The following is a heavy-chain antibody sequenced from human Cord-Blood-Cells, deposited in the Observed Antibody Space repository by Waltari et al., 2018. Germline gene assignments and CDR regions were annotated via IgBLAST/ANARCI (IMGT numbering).Heavy chain of an antibody. D-gene: IGHD3-22*01. Sequence: EVQLVESGGGLVQPGGSLRLSCAASGFTVSSYWMRWVLQAPGKVLEWWANIKQDGSEKYYVDSVKCRFTISGDNAKNSLYLQMNILRAEDTAVYYCARGSYDSSGYYYYWGQGTLVTVSS. J-gene: IGHJ4*02. CDR3: ARGSYDSSGYYYY. CDR1: GFTVSSYW. CDR2: IKQDGSEK. V-gene: IGHV3-7*01.